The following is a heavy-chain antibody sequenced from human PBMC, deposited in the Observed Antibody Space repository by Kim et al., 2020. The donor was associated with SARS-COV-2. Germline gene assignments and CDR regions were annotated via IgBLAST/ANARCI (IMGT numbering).Heavy chain of an antibody. Sequence: GGSLRLSCAASGFTFSSYAMSWVRQAPGKGLEWVSAISGSGGSTYDADSVMGRFTISRDNSKNTLYLQMNSLRAEDTAVYYCAKDEGVYYDSSCFLWGQGTLVTVSS. D-gene: IGHD3-22*01. CDR3: AKDEGVYYDSSCFL. CDR2: ISGSGGST. J-gene: IGHJ4*02. CDR1: GFTFSSYA. V-gene: IGHV3-23*01.